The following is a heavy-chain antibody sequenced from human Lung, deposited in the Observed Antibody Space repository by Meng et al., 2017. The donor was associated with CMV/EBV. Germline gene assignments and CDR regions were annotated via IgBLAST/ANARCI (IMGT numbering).Heavy chain of an antibody. J-gene: IGHJ4*02. CDR3: ATDLYYDDSGLRDY. Sequence: GLNFSTAGMSWVRQAAGKGLEWVGRIISEADGETPHHDEPVKGRFTISRNDSKNTLYLQMNSLKTEDTAMYYCATDLYYDDSGLRDYWGRGTLVTVS. V-gene: IGHV3-15*01. CDR1: GLNFSTAG. CDR2: IISEADGETP. D-gene: IGHD3-22*01.